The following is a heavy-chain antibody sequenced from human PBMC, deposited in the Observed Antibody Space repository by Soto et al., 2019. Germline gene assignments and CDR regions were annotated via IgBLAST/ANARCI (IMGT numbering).Heavy chain of an antibody. CDR1: GGSISTVGHY. CDR3: ARATGTLRSRNCDY. CDR2: IYHTGST. Sequence: SETLSLTCSVSGGSISTVGHYWTWIRQPPGKGLDWIGSIYHTGSTYYSKSLRSRLTMSVDTSKSQFSLRLSSVTAADTAVYYCARATGTLRSRNCDYWGQGSLVTVS. J-gene: IGHJ4*02. V-gene: IGHV4-31*03. D-gene: IGHD1-1*01.